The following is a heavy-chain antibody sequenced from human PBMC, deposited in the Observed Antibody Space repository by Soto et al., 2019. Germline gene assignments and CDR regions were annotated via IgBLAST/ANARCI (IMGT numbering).Heavy chain of an antibody. CDR1: GGSIISGY. Sequence: PSETLSLTCTVSGGSIISGYWSWIRQPPGKGLEWIGYISYSGNTNYNPSLKSRVTMSVDTPKNQFSLRLSSVTTADTAVYYCAGLRGYAGSPIDYWGQGTLVTLS. V-gene: IGHV4-59*01. CDR2: ISYSGNT. CDR3: AGLRGYAGSPIDY. J-gene: IGHJ4*02. D-gene: IGHD2-15*01.